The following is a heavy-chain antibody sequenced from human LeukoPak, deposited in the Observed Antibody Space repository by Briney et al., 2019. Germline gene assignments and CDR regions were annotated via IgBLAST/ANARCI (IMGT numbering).Heavy chain of an antibody. V-gene: IGHV1-18*01. J-gene: IGHJ4*02. Sequence: ASVKVSCKASGYTFTSYGISWVRQAPGQGLEWMGWISAYNGNTNYAQKLQGRVTMTTDTSTSTAYMELRSLRSDDTAVYYCARSAEKWELLPAFDYWGQGTLVTVSS. CDR2: ISAYNGNT. CDR3: ARSAEKWELLPAFDY. D-gene: IGHD1-26*01. CDR1: GYTFTSYG.